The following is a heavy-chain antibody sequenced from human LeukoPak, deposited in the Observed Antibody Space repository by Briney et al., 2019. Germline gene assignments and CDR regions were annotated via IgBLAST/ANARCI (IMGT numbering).Heavy chain of an antibody. J-gene: IGHJ3*02. V-gene: IGHV1-8*01. CDR1: GYTFTSYD. CDR3: ARNVKGATHAFDI. Sequence: ASVKVSCKASGYTFTSYDINWGRQATGQGLEWMGWMNPNSGNTGYAQKFQGRVTMTRNTSISTAYMELSSLRSEDTAVYYCARNVKGATHAFDIWGQGTMVTVSS. CDR2: MNPNSGNT. D-gene: IGHD2/OR15-2a*01.